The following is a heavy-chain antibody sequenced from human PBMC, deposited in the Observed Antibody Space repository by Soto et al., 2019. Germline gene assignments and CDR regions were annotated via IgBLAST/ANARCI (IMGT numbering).Heavy chain of an antibody. J-gene: IGHJ6*02. D-gene: IGHD6-13*01. CDR2: LSSNGIGT. Sequence: VGSLRLSCSGSGFTVSSFGMHWVRQALGKGLEHVSTLSSNGIGTYYADSVKGRFTFSRDTSKNTLYLQMSSLRTEDTAVYYCVKDMGQAAVGIRYPYGLDVWGLGTTVTVSS. V-gene: IGHV3-64D*06. CDR1: GFTVSSFG. CDR3: VKDMGQAAVGIRYPYGLDV.